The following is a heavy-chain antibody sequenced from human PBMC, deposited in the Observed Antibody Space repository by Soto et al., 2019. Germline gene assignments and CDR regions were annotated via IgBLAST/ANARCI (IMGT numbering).Heavy chain of an antibody. Sequence: GVSMRLSCAASGFTSSTYGMHWVRQATGKGLEWVAVISYDGSNKYYGDSVKGRFTVSRDNSKNTLYLQMNSLRAEDTAVYYCAKVPVGATANYHYGMDVWGHGTTVTVSS. CDR3: AKVPVGATANYHYGMDV. CDR2: ISYDGSNK. D-gene: IGHD1-26*01. V-gene: IGHV3-30*18. J-gene: IGHJ6*02. CDR1: GFTSSTYG.